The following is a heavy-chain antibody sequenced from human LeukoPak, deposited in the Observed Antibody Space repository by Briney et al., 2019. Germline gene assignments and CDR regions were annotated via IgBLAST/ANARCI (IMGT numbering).Heavy chain of an antibody. CDR1: VYSLTDGHS. J-gene: IGHJ3*02. CDR3: VMDNGPWRYDTLDI. Sequence: SETLSLTCTVSVYSLTDGHSWGWIRQTPGKGWDWFASMFHSGTTYYTVSLKSRVTISRDKSKNQFSLKLRSVTAEDRAVYYCVMDNGPWRYDTLDIWGQGTMVTVSS. D-gene: IGHD5-12*01. CDR2: MFHSGTT. V-gene: IGHV4-38-2*02.